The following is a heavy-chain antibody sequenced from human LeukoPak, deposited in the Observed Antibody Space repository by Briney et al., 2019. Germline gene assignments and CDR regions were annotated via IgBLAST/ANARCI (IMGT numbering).Heavy chain of an antibody. CDR1: GGSFSGYY. Sequence: LETLSLTCAVYGGSFSGYYWSWIRQPPGKGLEWIGEINHSGSTNYNPSLKSRVTISVDTSKNQFSLKLSSVTAADTAVYYCARAPTSRYFDLWGRGTLVTVSS. J-gene: IGHJ2*01. D-gene: IGHD4-11*01. V-gene: IGHV4-34*01. CDR2: INHSGST. CDR3: ARAPTSRYFDL.